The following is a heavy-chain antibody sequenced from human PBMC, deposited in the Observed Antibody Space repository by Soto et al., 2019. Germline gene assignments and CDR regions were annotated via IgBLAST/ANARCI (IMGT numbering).Heavy chain of an antibody. J-gene: IGHJ4*02. Sequence: SETLSLTCAVYGGSFSGYYWSWIRQPPGKGLEWIGEINHSGSTNYNPSLKSRVTISVDTSKNQFSLKLSSVTAADTAVYYCARQYCTNGVCYTGVDYWGQGTLVTLSS. V-gene: IGHV4-34*01. D-gene: IGHD2-8*01. CDR2: INHSGST. CDR1: GGSFSGYY. CDR3: ARQYCTNGVCYTGVDY.